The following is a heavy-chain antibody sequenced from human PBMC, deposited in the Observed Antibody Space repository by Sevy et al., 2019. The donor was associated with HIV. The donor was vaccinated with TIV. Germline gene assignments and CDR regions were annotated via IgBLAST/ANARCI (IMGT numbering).Heavy chain of an antibody. Sequence: ASVKVSCKVSGYTLTELSMHWVRQAPGKGLEWMGGFDPEDGETIYAQKFQGRVTMTEDTSTDTAYRELSSLRSEDTAVYYCATRKAYYDILTGYYKDGNWVAFDIWGQGTMVTVSS. D-gene: IGHD3-9*01. CDR3: ATRKAYYDILTGYYKDGNWVAFDI. V-gene: IGHV1-24*01. J-gene: IGHJ3*02. CDR1: GYTLTELS. CDR2: FDPEDGET.